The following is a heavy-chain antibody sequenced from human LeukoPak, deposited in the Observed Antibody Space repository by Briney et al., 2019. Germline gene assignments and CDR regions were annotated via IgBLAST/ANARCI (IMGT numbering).Heavy chain of an antibody. CDR2: IIPILGIA. V-gene: IGHV1-69*04. CDR1: GGTFSSYA. J-gene: IGHJ4*02. CDR3: ARERGYDSSGYYDY. D-gene: IGHD3-22*01. Sequence: SVKVSCKASGGTFSSYAISWVRQAPGQGLEWMGRIIPILGIANYAQKFQGRVTSTADKSTSTAYMELSSLRSEDTAVYYCARERGYDSSGYYDYWGQGTLVTVSS.